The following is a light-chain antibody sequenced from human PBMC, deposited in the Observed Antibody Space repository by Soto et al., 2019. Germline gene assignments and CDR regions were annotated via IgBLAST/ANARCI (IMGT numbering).Light chain of an antibody. Sequence: DIQMTQSPSTLSASVGDRVTITCRASQSISSWLAWYQQKPGRAPKLQIYKASSLETGVPSRFSGSGSGTAFTLIISSLQPDDFASYYCQQYGSSSPWTFGQGTKVEIK. CDR3: QQYGSSSPWT. CDR2: KAS. J-gene: IGKJ1*01. CDR1: QSISSW. V-gene: IGKV1-5*03.